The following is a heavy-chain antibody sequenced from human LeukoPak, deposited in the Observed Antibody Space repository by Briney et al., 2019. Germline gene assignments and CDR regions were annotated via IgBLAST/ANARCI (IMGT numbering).Heavy chain of an antibody. CDR1: GDSLSSNTAA. D-gene: IGHD3-10*01. CDR2: TYYMSNWYS. CDR3: ARELLEKRPMGFDY. J-gene: IGHJ4*02. Sequence: SQTLSLTCAISGDSLSSNTAAWNWIRQSPSRGLEWLGRTYYMSNWYSEYAASVKSRITSNPDTSKNQFYLQLNSVPPKDTAVYYCARELLEKRPMGFDYWGQGTLVTVSS. V-gene: IGHV6-1*01.